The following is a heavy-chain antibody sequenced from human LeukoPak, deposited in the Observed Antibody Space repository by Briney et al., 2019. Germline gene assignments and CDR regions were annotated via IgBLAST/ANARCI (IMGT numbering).Heavy chain of an antibody. Sequence: GRSLRLSCAASGFTFSSYGMHWVRQAPGKGLEWVAVISYDGSNKYYADSVKGRFTISRDNSKNTLYLQMNSLRAEDTAVYYCARDPGWSSRPYFDYWGQGTLVTVSS. CDR3: ARDPGWSSRPYFDY. V-gene: IGHV3-30*03. J-gene: IGHJ4*02. CDR2: ISYDGSNK. CDR1: GFTFSSYG. D-gene: IGHD6-19*01.